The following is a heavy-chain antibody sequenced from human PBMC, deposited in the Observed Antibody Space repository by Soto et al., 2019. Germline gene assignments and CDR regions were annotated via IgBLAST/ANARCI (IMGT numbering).Heavy chain of an antibody. CDR3: ARDHAGQRSFDY. CDR2: IYSNGSA. J-gene: IGHJ4*02. CDR1: GGSISSYY. Sequence: SETLSLTCTVSGGSISSYYWSWIRQPAGKGLEWIGLIYSNGSANYNPSLKSRVTVSVERSKNQLPLKLSSVTAADTAVYYCARDHAGQRSFDYWAQGTLVTVSS. V-gene: IGHV4-4*07. D-gene: IGHD1-1*01.